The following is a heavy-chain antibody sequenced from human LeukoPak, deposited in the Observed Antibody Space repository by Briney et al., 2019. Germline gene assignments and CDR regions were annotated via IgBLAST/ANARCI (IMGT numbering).Heavy chain of an antibody. CDR1: GFTFSSYS. CDR2: ISASGTTI. Sequence: GGSLRLSCAASGFTFSSYSMNWVRQAPGKGLEWLSYISASGTTIYYAESVKGRFNISRDNVKNSLFLQMNSLRDEDTTVYYCARSNSSGRGAFDIWAKGQWSASLQ. CDR3: ARSNSSGRGAFDI. V-gene: IGHV3-48*02. D-gene: IGHD6-19*01. J-gene: IGHJ3*02.